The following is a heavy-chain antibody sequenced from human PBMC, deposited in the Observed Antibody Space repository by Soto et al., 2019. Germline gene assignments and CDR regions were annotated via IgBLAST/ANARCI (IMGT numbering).Heavy chain of an antibody. CDR1: GYSFSIYW. V-gene: IGHV5-51*01. D-gene: IGHD2-15*01. Sequence: PGESLKISCKGSGYSFSIYWIAWVRQMPGKGLEWMGVIYPGDSDTRYSPSFQGQVTISVDKSSNTAYLQWGSLKASDTGIYYCARHYPDIADYWGQGTLVTVSS. CDR2: IYPGDSDT. J-gene: IGHJ4*02. CDR3: ARHYPDIADY.